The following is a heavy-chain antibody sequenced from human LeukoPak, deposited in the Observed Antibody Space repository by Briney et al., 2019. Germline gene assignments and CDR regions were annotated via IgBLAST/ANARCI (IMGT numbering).Heavy chain of an antibody. CDR2: ISYDGSNK. CDR3: AKDRPYYDSSGYYSNWFDP. D-gene: IGHD3-22*01. J-gene: IGHJ5*02. CDR1: EFTFSNHA. V-gene: IGHV3-30*04. Sequence: GGSLRLSCAASEFTFSNHAMHWVRQAPGKGLEWLAVISYDGSNKYYSDSVKGRLTISRDNSKNTLYLQINSLRAEDTAVYYCAKDRPYYDSSGYYSNWFDPWGQGTLVTVSS.